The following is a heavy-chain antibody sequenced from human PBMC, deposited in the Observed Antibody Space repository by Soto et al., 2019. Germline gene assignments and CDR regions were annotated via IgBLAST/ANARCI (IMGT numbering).Heavy chain of an antibody. CDR1: GGTFSSYA. CDR2: IIPVFGTG. CDR3: ARVGGTGGYTYGLDY. V-gene: IGHV1-69*06. J-gene: IGHJ4*02. Sequence: SVKVSCKASGGTFSSYAISWVRQAPGQGLEWMGGIIPVFGTGIYAQKFQGRVTITADKSTNTAHMELSSLRSEDTAVYFCARVGGTGGYTYGLDYWGQGTLVTVSS. D-gene: IGHD5-18*01.